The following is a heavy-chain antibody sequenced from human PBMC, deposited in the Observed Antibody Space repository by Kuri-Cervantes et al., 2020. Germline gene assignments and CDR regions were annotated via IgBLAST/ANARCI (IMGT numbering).Heavy chain of an antibody. D-gene: IGHD6-6*01. V-gene: IGHV1-58*01. J-gene: IGHJ4*02. CDR3: ARARDLSSSYYFDY. CDR2: IVVGSGNT. CDR1: GFTFTSSA. Sequence: SVKVSCKASGFTFTSSAVQWVRQARGQRLEWIGWIVVGSGNTNYAQKFQERVTITRDMSTSTAYMELSSLRSEDTAVYYCARARDLSSSYYFDYWGQGTLVTVSS.